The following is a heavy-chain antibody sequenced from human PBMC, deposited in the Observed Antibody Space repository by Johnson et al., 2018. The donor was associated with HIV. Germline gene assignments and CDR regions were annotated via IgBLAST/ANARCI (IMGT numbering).Heavy chain of an antibody. CDR3: ARYSGSYYTIAFDI. V-gene: IGHV3-66*01. J-gene: IGHJ3*02. CDR2: IYSGGRT. Sequence: VQLVESGGGLVKPGGSLRLSCAASGFTVSNNFMSWVRQAPGKGLEWVSVIYSGGRTYYTDSVKGRFTISRDNAKNSLYLQMNSLRAEDTALYYCARYSGSYYTIAFDIWGQGTMVTVSS. CDR1: GFTVSNNF. D-gene: IGHD1-26*01.